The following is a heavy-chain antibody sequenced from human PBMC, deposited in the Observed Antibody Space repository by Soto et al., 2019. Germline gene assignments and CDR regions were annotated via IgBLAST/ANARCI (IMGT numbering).Heavy chain of an antibody. CDR1: RDTFNDYA. CDR3: AAGGSNGYIR. CDR2: IIPVLGTT. V-gene: IGHV1-69*01. Sequence: QVQLVQSGAEVRKPGSSVKVSCKASRDTFNDYAITWVRQAPGQGLEWMGGIIPVLGTTKYAQKFQGRVTMTADESTSTAYMELNSLTSEDRAVYYCAAGGSNGYIRWGQGTQVSLSS. J-gene: IGHJ4*02. D-gene: IGHD2-2*02.